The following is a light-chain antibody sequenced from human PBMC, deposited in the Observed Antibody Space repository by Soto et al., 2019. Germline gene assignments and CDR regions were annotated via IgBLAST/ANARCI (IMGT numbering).Light chain of an antibody. J-gene: IGKJ1*01. Sequence: ILMTQTPLSLSIIPVQTASISFKSSQILLHSDGKTYFYWYVQKAGQAPQPLIYEVSNRFSGVPERFSGSGSRTDFTLKISRVEADDVGIYYCMQAIDIPWTFGQGTKVDIK. CDR2: EVS. V-gene: IGKV2-29*03. CDR1: QILLHSDGKTY. CDR3: MQAIDIPWT.